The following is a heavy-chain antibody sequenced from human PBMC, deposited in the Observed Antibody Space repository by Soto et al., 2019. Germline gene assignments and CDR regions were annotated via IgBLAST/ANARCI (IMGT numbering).Heavy chain of an antibody. V-gene: IGHV4-59*01. Sequence: SETLSLTCTVSGGSISSYYWSWIRQPPGKGLEWIGYIYYSGSTNYNPSLKSRVTISVDTSKNQFSLKLSSVTAADTAVYYCATGVNSVTTFDYWGQGTLVTVSS. CDR1: GGSISSYY. CDR3: ATGVNSVTTFDY. CDR2: IYYSGST. D-gene: IGHD4-17*01. J-gene: IGHJ4*02.